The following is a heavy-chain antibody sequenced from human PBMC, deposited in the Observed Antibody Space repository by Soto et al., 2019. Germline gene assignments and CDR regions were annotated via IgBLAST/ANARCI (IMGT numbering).Heavy chain of an antibody. CDR3: PRGPRMILVGID. CDR1: GCTFTVYY. J-gene: IGHJ4*02. D-gene: IGHD3-22*01. V-gene: IGHV1-2*02. CDR2: INPNSGGT. Sequence: AVKAACNASGCTFTVYYMHWARRARGKGLEWKGWINPNSGGTNYAQKFQGRVTMPRNTSISTAYMELSRLRSADTAVYHWPRGPRMILVGIDWGQGTLVTVS.